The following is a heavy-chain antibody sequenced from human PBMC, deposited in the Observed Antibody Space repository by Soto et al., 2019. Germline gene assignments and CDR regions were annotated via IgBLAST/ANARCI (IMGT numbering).Heavy chain of an antibody. CDR1: GFTFSSYG. CDR3: AKVKDIVATPGGVGFDY. V-gene: IGHV3-30*18. J-gene: IGHJ4*02. Sequence: GGSLRLSCAASGFTFSSYGMHWVRQAPGKGLEWVAVISYDGSNKYYADSVKGRFTISRDNSKNTLYLQMNSLRAEDTAVYYCAKVKDIVATPGGVGFDYWGQGTLVTVSS. CDR2: ISYDGSNK. D-gene: IGHD5-12*01.